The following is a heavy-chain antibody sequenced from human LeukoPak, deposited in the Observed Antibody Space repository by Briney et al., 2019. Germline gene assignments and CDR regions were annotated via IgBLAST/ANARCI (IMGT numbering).Heavy chain of an antibody. CDR1: GYTFTSYY. Sequence: GASVKVSCKASGYTFTSYYMHWVRQAPGQGLEWMGIINPSGGSTSYAQKFQGRVTMTRDMSTSTVYMELSSLRSEDTAVYYCARQQLWGSRYYYYYMDVWGKGTTVTVSS. D-gene: IGHD5-18*01. CDR3: ARQQLWGSRYYYYYMDV. J-gene: IGHJ6*03. V-gene: IGHV1-46*01. CDR2: INPSGGST.